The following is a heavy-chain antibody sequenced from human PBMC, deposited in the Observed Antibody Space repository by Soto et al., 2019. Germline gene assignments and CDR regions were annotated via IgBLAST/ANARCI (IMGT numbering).Heavy chain of an antibody. Sequence: GSLRLSCAVSGFTFSRYAMSWVLQAPWKGLEWVSGISGTGRVTNYAESVKGRFTISRDNPKNTLYLEMKSLRVEDTAVYYCAKDVHYDIVTGIEYFDHWGQGTLVTVSS. CDR3: AKDVHYDIVTGIEYFDH. CDR1: GFTFSRYA. V-gene: IGHV3-23*01. CDR2: ISGTGRVT. J-gene: IGHJ1*01. D-gene: IGHD3-9*01.